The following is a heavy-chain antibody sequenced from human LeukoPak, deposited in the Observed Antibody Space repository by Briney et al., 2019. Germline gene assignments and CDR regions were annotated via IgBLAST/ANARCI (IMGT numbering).Heavy chain of an antibody. CDR3: ARESRFTVPQDY. J-gene: IGHJ4*02. V-gene: IGHV1-46*01. CDR2: INPSGGST. Sequence: ASVKVSCKASGYSLTSYNMNWVRQAPGQGLEWMGIINPSGGSTTNAQKFQGRVTMTRDTSTSTVYMELSSLRSDDTAVYYCARESRFTVPQDYWGQGTLVTVSS. CDR1: GYSLTSYN. D-gene: IGHD4-17*01.